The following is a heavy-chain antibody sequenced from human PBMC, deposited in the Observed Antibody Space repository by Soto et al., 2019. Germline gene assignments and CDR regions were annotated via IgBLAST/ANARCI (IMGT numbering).Heavy chain of an antibody. CDR1: GGSISSYY. CDR2: IYYSGST. Sequence: SETLSLTCTVSGGSISSYYWSWIRQPPGKGLEWIGSIYYSGSTYYNPSLKSRVTISVDTSKNQFSLKLSSVTAADTAVYYCARQFTWFGELWFDILGQGTMVTVSS. D-gene: IGHD3-10*01. V-gene: IGHV4-59*05. CDR3: ARQFTWFGELWFDI. J-gene: IGHJ3*02.